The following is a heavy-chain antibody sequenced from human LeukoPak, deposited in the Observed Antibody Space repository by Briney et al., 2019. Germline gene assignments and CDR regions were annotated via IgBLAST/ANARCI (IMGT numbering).Heavy chain of an antibody. CDR2: INHSGST. CDR3: ARGVLDSEDTAMVFHLFDY. CDR1: GGSFSGYY. J-gene: IGHJ4*02. D-gene: IGHD5-18*01. Sequence: SETLSLTCAVYGGSFSGYYWSWIRQPPGKGLEWIGEINHSGSTNYNPSLKSRVTISVNTSKNQFSLKLSSVTAADTAVYYCARGVLDSEDTAMVFHLFDYWGQGTLVTVSS. V-gene: IGHV4-34*01.